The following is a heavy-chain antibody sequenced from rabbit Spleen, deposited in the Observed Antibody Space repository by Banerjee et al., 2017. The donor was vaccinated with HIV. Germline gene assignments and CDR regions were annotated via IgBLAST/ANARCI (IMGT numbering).Heavy chain of an antibody. Sequence: QSLEESGGDLVKPEGSLTLTYTVSGIDFSSYYLDSMCWVRQAPGKGLEWIACILGGSSGATYYATWAKGRFTISRTSSTTVTLQMTSLTTADTATYFCERNYVNAFDPWGQGTLVTVS. V-gene: IGHV1S40*01. J-gene: IGHJ2*01. CDR2: ILGGSSGAT. D-gene: IGHD1-1*01. CDR3: ERNYVNAFDP. CDR1: GIDFSSYYLDS.